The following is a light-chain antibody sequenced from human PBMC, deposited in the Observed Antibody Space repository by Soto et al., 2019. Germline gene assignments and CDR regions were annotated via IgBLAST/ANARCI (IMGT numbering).Light chain of an antibody. V-gene: IGLV2-14*01. J-gene: IGLJ2*01. CDR2: EVG. CDR3: SSYTSSNSVV. Sequence: QSVLTQPASVSGSPGQSITISCTGTSSDIGTYIYVSWYLQHPGKAPKLLIYEVGNRPSGVSNRFSGPKSGNTASLTISGLQAEDEADYYCSSYTSSNSVVFGGGTQLTVL. CDR1: SSDIGTYIY.